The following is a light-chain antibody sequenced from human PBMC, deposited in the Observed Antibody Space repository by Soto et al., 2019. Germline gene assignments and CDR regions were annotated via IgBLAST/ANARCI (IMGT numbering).Light chain of an antibody. CDR1: QDVRTW. V-gene: IGKV1-12*01. Sequence: IQMTQSPSTVSASVGDRVTITCRASQDVRTWIAWYQQRPGKAPKYLIHAATILQSGVPSRFSGSGSGTDFTLTISNLQPEDFATYYCQQVNDFPLTFGPGTKVDI. CDR2: AAT. CDR3: QQVNDFPLT. J-gene: IGKJ3*01.